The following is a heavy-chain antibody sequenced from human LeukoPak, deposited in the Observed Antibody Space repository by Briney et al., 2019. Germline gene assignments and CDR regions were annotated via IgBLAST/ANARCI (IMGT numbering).Heavy chain of an antibody. D-gene: IGHD5-24*01. CDR3: AVATIGRY. J-gene: IGHJ4*02. CDR1: GFTFSNYN. V-gene: IGHV3-21*01. CDR2: ISTSSNYR. Sequence: GGSLRLSCAASGFTFSNYNMNWVRQAPGKGLEWVSSISTSSNYRYYADSVKGRFTISRDNAKNSLYLQMNSLRAEDTAVYYCAVATIGRYWGQGTLVTVSS.